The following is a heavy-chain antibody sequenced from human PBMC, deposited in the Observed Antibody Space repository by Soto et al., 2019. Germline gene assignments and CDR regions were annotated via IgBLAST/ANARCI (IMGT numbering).Heavy chain of an antibody. J-gene: IGHJ4*02. V-gene: IGHV1-18*01. Sequence: ASVKVSCKASGYTFNFYWITWVREAPGQGLEWMGWISGFNGNTNYAADLQGRVTMTTDTSTSTAYMELRGLRSDDTAVYYCARIGVSSGHESPDFDSWGQGTLVTVSS. D-gene: IGHD3-16*01. CDR2: ISGFNGNT. CDR3: ARIGVSSGHESPDFDS. CDR1: GYTFNFYW.